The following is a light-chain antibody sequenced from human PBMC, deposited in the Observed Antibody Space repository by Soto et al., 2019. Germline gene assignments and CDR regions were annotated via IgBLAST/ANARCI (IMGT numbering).Light chain of an antibody. Sequence: QSVLTQPPSASGTPGQRVTISCSGSSSNIGSNTVNWYQQLPGTAPKLLIYSNNQRPSGVPDRFSGSKSGTSPSLAISGLQGEDEADYYCAAWDDSLNRVVFGGGTKLTVL. J-gene: IGLJ2*01. CDR3: AAWDDSLNRVV. V-gene: IGLV1-44*01. CDR2: SNN. CDR1: SSNIGSNT.